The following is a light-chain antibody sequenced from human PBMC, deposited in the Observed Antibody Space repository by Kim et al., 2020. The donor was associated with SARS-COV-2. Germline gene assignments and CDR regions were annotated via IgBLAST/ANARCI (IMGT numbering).Light chain of an antibody. CDR3: QQYGSLPYT. V-gene: IGKV3-20*01. CDR1: HSVRNGY. Sequence: SSHGESASPACRASHSVRNGYLAWYQHNPGQSPTSLVHAIISRATGVPSRFTGTASGTDFTFTISRVEPEDFAVYSCQQYGSLPYTFGQGTKLQI. CDR2: AII. J-gene: IGKJ2*01.